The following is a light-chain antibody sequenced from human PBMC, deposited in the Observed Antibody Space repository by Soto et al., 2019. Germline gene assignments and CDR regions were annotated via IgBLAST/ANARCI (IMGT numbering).Light chain of an antibody. V-gene: IGKV1-9*01. CDR3: KQLTSFPRT. CDR2: VAS. Sequence: IQLTQSPSFLSASIGDRVTITCRASQDFNNYLAWYQQKPGKAPKLLVYVASTLQSGVPSRFSGSGSGTELTLTTSRLQPEDFATYYCKQLTSFPRTFAGGTKV. J-gene: IGKJ4*01. CDR1: QDFNNY.